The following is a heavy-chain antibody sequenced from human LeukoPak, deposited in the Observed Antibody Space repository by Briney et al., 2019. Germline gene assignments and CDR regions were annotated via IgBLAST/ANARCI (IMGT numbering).Heavy chain of an antibody. V-gene: IGHV1-18*01. CDR3: ARGHSLYYYDSSGYADY. CDR1: GYTFTSYG. CDR2: ISAYNGNT. J-gene: IGHJ4*02. D-gene: IGHD3-22*01. Sequence: ASVKVSCKASGYTFTSYGISWVGQAPGQGLEWMGWISAYNGNTNYAQKLQGRVTMTTDTSTRTAYMEVRSLRSDDTAVYYCARGHSLYYYDSSGYADYWGQGTLVTVSS.